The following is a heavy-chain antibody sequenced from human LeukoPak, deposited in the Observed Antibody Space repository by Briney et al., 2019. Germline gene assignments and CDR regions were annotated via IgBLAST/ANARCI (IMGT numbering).Heavy chain of an antibody. V-gene: IGHV4-59*08. J-gene: IGHJ4*02. D-gene: IGHD6-13*01. CDR1: GGSISSYY. CDR3: ATQYSSSWAFFDY. CDR2: IYYSGST. Sequence: SETLSLTCTVFGGSISSYYWSWIRQPPGKGLEWIGYIYYSGSTNYNPSLKSRVTISVDTSKNQFSLKLSSVTAADTAVYYCATQYSSSWAFFDYWGQGTLVTVSS.